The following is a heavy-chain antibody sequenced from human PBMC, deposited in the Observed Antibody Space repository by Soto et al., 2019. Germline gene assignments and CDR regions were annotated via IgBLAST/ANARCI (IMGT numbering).Heavy chain of an antibody. CDR1: GGSFSGYY. CDR2: INHSGST. J-gene: IGHJ4*02. D-gene: IGHD6-6*01. CDR3: ARTPSSIAAHYFDY. V-gene: IGHV4-34*01. Sequence: SETLSLTCAVYGGSFSGYYWSWIRQPPGKGLEWIGEINHSGSTNYNPSLKSRVTISVDTSKNQFSLKLSSVTAADTAVYYCARTPSSIAAHYFDYWGQGTLVTV.